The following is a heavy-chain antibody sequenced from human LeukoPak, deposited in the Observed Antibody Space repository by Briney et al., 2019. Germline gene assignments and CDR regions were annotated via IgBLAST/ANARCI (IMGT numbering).Heavy chain of an antibody. CDR1: GFTLSSYA. V-gene: IGHV3-23*01. CDR3: AKEGPHIAAAGGDY. D-gene: IGHD6-13*01. Sequence: GGSLRLSCAASGFTLSSYAMTWVRQAPGRGLEWVSSVDGGGGGTYYADSVKGRFTISRDNSKNTLYLQMNSLRAEDTAVYYCAKEGPHIAAAGGDYWGQGTLVTVSS. J-gene: IGHJ4*02. CDR2: VDGGGGGT.